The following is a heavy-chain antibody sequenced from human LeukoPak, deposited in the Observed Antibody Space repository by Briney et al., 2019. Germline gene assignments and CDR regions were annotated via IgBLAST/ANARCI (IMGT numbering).Heavy chain of an antibody. V-gene: IGHV3-48*03. Sequence: GGSLRLSCAASGFTFRSYEMNWVRQAPGKGLEWITYIRSSGSTIYYADPVKGRFTLSRDRSKNALYLQMNSLRAEDTAVYYCAKVGGGGQLLLGLVGNYYFDLWGRGSLVTVSS. J-gene: IGHJ2*01. CDR3: AKVGGGGQLLLGLVGNYYFDL. CDR2: IRSSGSTI. D-gene: IGHD1-7*01. CDR1: GFTFRSYE.